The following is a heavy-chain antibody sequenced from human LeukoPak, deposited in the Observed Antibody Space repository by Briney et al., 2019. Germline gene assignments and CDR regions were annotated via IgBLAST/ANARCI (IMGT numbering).Heavy chain of an antibody. V-gene: IGHV1-2*02. CDR3: ARHVASSVWFDP. CDR2: INPNSGDT. J-gene: IGHJ5*02. CDR1: GYTFTGYY. D-gene: IGHD2-21*01. Sequence: ASVKVSCKASGYTFTGYYMHWVRQAPGQGLEWMGWINPNSGDTNCAQRFQGRVTMTRDTSISTAYMELSSLRSDDTAVYYCARHVASSVWFDPWGQGTLVTVSS.